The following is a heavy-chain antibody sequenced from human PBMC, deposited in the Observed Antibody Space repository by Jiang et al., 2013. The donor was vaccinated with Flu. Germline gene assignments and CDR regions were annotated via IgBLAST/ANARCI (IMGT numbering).Heavy chain of an antibody. Sequence: GAEVKKPRSSVKVSCKASGGTFSSYAISWVRQAPGQGLEWMGRIIPILGIANYAQKFQGRVTITADKSTSTAYMELSSLRSEDTAVYYCARESAVGRGIYDFWSGSPDYWGQGTLVTVSS. CDR1: GGTFSSYA. D-gene: IGHD3-3*01. CDR2: IIPILGIA. J-gene: IGHJ4*02. CDR3: ARESAVGRGIYDFWSGSPDY. V-gene: IGHV1-69*04.